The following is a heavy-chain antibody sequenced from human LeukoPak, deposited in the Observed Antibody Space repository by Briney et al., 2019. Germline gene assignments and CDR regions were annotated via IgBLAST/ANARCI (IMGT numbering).Heavy chain of an antibody. J-gene: IGHJ6*02. CDR3: AKWVPRSLESIYGMDV. V-gene: IGHV3-23*01. CDR1: GFTFDDYA. Sequence: PGRSLRLSCAASGFTFDDYAMNWVRQAPGKGLEWVSGMSGTGGTSYYADSAKGRFTISRDNSKSTLDLQMNSLRAEDTAVYYCAKWVPRSLESIYGMDVWGQGTTVIVSS. D-gene: IGHD3-3*01. CDR2: MSGTGGTS.